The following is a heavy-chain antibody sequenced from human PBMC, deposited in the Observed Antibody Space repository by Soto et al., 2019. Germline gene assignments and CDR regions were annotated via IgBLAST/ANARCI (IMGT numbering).Heavy chain of an antibody. Sequence: ASVKVSCKASGYTFTSYGISWVRQAPGQGLEWMGWISAYNGNTNYAQKLQGRVTMTTDTSTSTAYMELRSLRSDDTAVYYCARELPFGELYYYYGMDVWGQGTTVTVSS. CDR2: ISAYNGNT. CDR3: ARELPFGELYYYYGMDV. CDR1: GYTFTSYG. D-gene: IGHD3-10*01. J-gene: IGHJ6*02. V-gene: IGHV1-18*01.